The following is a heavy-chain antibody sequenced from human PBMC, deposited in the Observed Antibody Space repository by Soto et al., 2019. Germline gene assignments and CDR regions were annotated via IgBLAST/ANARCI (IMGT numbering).Heavy chain of an antibody. J-gene: IGHJ4*02. Sequence: QITLKESGPTLVKPTQTLTLTCTFSGFSLTTSGVGVGWIHQPPGKALEWLALIYWDDDKRYSPSLESRLTITKDTSKNEVVLTLTKVDPVDTGTYYCAHRVSDADDYWGQGILVTVSS. D-gene: IGHD2-2*01. CDR2: IYWDDDK. CDR3: AHRVSDADDY. CDR1: GFSLTTSGVG. V-gene: IGHV2-5*02.